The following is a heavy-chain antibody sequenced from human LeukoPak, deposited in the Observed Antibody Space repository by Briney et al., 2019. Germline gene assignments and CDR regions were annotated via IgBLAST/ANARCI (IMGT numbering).Heavy chain of an antibody. CDR2: ISSSGSTI. Sequence: HPGGSLRLSCAASGFTLSSYEMNGVRQAPGKGLEWVSYISSSGSTIYYADAVKGRFTISRDNAKNSLYLQMNSLRAEDTAVYYCASRRPTYYYDSSGYRLFWGQGTLVTVSS. CDR1: GFTLSSYE. CDR3: ASRRPTYYYDSSGYRLF. D-gene: IGHD3-22*01. V-gene: IGHV3-48*03. J-gene: IGHJ4*02.